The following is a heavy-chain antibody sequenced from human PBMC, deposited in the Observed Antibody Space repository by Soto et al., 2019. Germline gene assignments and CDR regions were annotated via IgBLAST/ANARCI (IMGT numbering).Heavy chain of an antibody. CDR2: IYHSGST. CDR3: ARVPGP. V-gene: IGHV4-30-2*01. Sequence: SETLSLTCAVSGGSICSGGYSWSWIRQPPGKGLEWIGYIYHSGSTYYNPSLKSRVTISVDRSKNQFSLKLSSVTAADTAVYYCARVPGPWGQGTLVTVSS. J-gene: IGHJ5*02. CDR1: GGSICSGGYS.